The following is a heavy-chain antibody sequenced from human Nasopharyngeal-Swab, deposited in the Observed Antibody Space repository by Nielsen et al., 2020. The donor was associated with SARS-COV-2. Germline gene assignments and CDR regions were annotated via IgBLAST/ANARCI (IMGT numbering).Heavy chain of an antibody. V-gene: IGHV3-74*01. Sequence: GESLKISCATSGFSFSNSWMDWVRQAPGKGLEWASRINTDGRTTNYADSVKGRFTISRVNAKNTLYMQMNSLSAEDTAVYYCVKDPNRHFDFWGRGTLVIVSS. CDR1: GFSFSNSW. J-gene: IGHJ2*01. CDR2: INTDGRTT. CDR3: VKDPNRHFDF.